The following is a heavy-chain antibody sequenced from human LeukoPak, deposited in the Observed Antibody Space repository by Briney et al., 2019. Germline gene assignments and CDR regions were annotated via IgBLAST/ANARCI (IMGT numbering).Heavy chain of an antibody. V-gene: IGHV3-21*01. CDR3: AVVVPAAIAGDHDAFDI. Sequence: GGSLRLSCAASGFTFSSYSMNWVRQAPGKGLEWASSISSSSSYIYYADSVKGRFTISRDNAKNSLYLQMNSLRAEDTAVYYCAVVVPAAIAGDHDAFDIWGQGTMVTVSS. J-gene: IGHJ3*02. CDR1: GFTFSSYS. CDR2: ISSSSSYI. D-gene: IGHD2-2*01.